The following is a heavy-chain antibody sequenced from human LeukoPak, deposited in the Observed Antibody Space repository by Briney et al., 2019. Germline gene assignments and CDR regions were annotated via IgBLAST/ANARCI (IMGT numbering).Heavy chain of an antibody. CDR3: ARGTGGWFDQ. D-gene: IGHD3/OR15-3a*01. Sequence: ASVTVTSKASGYTFTGYYMHWVRQAPGQGLEWMGWINPNSGVTNYAQKFQGRVTMTRDTSVSTAYMELSRLRSDDTAIFYCARGTGGWFDQWGQGTLVTVSS. CDR2: INPNSGVT. J-gene: IGHJ5*02. CDR1: GYTFTGYY. V-gene: IGHV1-2*02.